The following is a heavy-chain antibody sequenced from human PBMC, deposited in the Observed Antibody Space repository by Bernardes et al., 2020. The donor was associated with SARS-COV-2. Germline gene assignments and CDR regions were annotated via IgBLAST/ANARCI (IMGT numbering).Heavy chain of an antibody. CDR2: INPNSGGT. J-gene: IGHJ6*02. CDR1: GYTFTGYY. Sequence: ASVKVSCKASGYTFTGYYMHWVRQAPGQGLEWMGWINPNSGGTNYAQKFQGWVTMTRDTSLSTAYMELSRLRSDDTAVYYCARDLEFYSYGTRGMDVWGQGTTVTVSS. V-gene: IGHV1-2*04. CDR3: ARDLEFYSYGTRGMDV. D-gene: IGHD5-18*01.